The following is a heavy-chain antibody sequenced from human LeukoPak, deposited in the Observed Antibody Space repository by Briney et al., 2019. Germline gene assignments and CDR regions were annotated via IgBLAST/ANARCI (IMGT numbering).Heavy chain of an antibody. J-gene: IGHJ4*02. Sequence: TGGSLRLSCAASGFTFSSYAMSWVRQAPGKGLEWVTAISGSSGSTYYADSVKGRFTISRDNSKNTLYLQMNSLRAEDTAVYYCAKEGVATIPHYYFDYWGQGTLVTVSS. CDR2: ISGSSGST. V-gene: IGHV3-23*01. CDR3: AKEGVATIPHYYFDY. D-gene: IGHD5-12*01. CDR1: GFTFSSYA.